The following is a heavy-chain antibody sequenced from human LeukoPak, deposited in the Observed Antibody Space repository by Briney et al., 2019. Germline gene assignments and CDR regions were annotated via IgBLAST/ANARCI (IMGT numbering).Heavy chain of an antibody. J-gene: IGHJ4*02. D-gene: IGHD2-2*01. CDR2: IIVVVAII. Sequence: GGALRLSCAASGFTFSDYYMCSIRQALREGLGCVSYIIVVVAIIYYADSVKGRFTISRDNAKHSLYLQMNSLRAEDTAVYYCAREVVVPGAPYYFDYWGQGTLVTVSS. CDR3: AREVVVPGAPYYFDY. CDR1: GFTFSDYY. V-gene: IGHV3-11*01.